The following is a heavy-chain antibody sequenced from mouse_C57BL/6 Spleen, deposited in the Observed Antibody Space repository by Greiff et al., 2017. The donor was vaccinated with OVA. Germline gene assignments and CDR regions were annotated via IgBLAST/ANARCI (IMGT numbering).Heavy chain of an antibody. Sequence: EVKLQESGAELVKPGASVKLSCTASGFNIKDYYMHWVKQRTEQGLEWIGRIDPEDGDTKYTPKFQGKTTITADTSSNTASLQLSNLTSEDTAVDYCARRAGKGYCGGWGTGTTVTVSS. CDR1: GFNIKDYY. CDR2: IDPEDGDT. CDR3: ARRAGKGYCGG. V-gene: IGHV14-2*01. D-gene: IGHD3-1*01. J-gene: IGHJ1*03.